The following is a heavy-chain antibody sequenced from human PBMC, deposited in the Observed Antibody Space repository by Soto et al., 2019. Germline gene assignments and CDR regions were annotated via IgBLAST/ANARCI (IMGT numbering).Heavy chain of an antibody. V-gene: IGHV3-30-3*01. CDR2: ISYDGSNK. CDR3: AREAAPQYYYDSSGEVDNHFDY. J-gene: IGHJ4*02. D-gene: IGHD3-22*01. Sequence: VGSLRLSCAASGFTFSSYAMHWVRQAPGKGLEWVAVISYDGSNKYYADSVKGRFTISRDNSKNTLYLQMNSLRAEDTAVYYCAREAAPQYYYDSSGEVDNHFDYWGQGTLVTVSS. CDR1: GFTFSSYA.